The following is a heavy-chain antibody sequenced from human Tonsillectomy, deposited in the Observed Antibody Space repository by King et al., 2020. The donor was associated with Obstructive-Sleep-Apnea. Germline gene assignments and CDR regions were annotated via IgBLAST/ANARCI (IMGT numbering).Heavy chain of an antibody. V-gene: IGHV3-15*01. CDR3: TTEGGWRILWFGELAFEDY. D-gene: IGHD3-10*01. CDR2: IKSKTDDGTT. CDR1: GFTFSNAW. Sequence: VQLVESGGGLVKPGGSLRLSCAASGFTFSNAWMSWVRQAPGKGLEWVGRIKSKTDDGTTDYAAPVKGRFTISRDDSKNTLYLQMNSLKTEDTAVYYCTTEGGWRILWFGELAFEDYWGQGTLVTVSS. J-gene: IGHJ4*02.